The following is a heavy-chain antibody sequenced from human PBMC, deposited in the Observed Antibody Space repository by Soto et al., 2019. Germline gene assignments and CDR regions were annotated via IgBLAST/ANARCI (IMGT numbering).Heavy chain of an antibody. J-gene: IGHJ4*02. CDR3: AADTYYYDSSGYYYFDY. Sequence: SVKVSCKASGFTFTSSAVQWVRQARGQRLEWIGWIVVGSGNTNYAQKFQERVTITRDMSTSTAYMELSSLRSEDTAVYYCAADTYYYDSSGYYYFDYWGQGTLVTVSS. CDR1: GFTFTSSA. D-gene: IGHD3-22*01. V-gene: IGHV1-58*01. CDR2: IVVGSGNT.